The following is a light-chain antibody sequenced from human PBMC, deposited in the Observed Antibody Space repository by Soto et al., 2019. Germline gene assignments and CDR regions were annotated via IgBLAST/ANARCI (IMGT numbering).Light chain of an antibody. CDR1: SSNVGSNY. Sequence: QSVLTQPPSASGTPGQRVTISCSGSSSNVGSNYVYCYQHLPGTAPKLLIYRNNQRPSGVPDRFSGSRSGTSASLAISGLRSEDEADYYCAAWDGSLSGQVFGGGTKLTVL. CDR3: AAWDGSLSGQV. J-gene: IGLJ2*01. V-gene: IGLV1-47*01. CDR2: RNN.